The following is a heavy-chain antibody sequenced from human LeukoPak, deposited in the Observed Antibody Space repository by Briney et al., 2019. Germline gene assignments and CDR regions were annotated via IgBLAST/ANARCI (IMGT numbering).Heavy chain of an antibody. V-gene: IGHV3-23*01. CDR1: GFTLSSLG. CDR2: TYGDGITT. D-gene: IGHD4-17*01. J-gene: IGHJ3*01. CDR3: AKSYFTYGSDAFDV. Sequence: GSLRLSCAASGFTLSSLGMSWVRQAPGKGLEWVATTYGDGITTNYADSARGRFAISRVNSKNTLSLQMNSLRAEDTAIYYCAKSYFTYGSDAFDVWGQGTMVIVSS.